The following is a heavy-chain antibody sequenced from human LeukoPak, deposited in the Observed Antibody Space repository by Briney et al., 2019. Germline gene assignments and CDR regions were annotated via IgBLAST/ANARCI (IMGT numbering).Heavy chain of an antibody. CDR3: ARSELAARLGWFDL. V-gene: IGHV1-18*01. CDR1: GYTFTSYG. CDR2: ISAYNGNT. Sequence: ASVRVSCKASGYTFTSYGISGVRQAPGQGRECMGWISAYNGNTNYAQKLQGRVTMTTDTSTSTAYMELRSVRSYDTAVYYCARSELAARLGWFDLWGQGTLVTLS. J-gene: IGHJ5*02. D-gene: IGHD6-6*01.